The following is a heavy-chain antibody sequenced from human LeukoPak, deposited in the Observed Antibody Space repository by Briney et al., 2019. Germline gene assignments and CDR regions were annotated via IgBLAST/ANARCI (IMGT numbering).Heavy chain of an antibody. Sequence: GGPLSLSCAASVFIYSNYAMNCVRHPPGKAREWVSAISSRGCSIYYADSVKARFTLSRDNSKNTLYLLVNTDRAEDTAVYYCAKAAANYVDTAMGKFDYWGQGTLVPVSS. CDR1: VFIYSNYA. CDR2: ISSRGCSI. V-gene: IGHV3-23*01. D-gene: IGHD5-18*01. J-gene: IGHJ4*02. CDR3: AKAAANYVDTAMGKFDY.